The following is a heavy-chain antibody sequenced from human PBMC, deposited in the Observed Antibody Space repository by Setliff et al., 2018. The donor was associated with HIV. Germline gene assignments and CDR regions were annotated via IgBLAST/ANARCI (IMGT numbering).Heavy chain of an antibody. V-gene: IGHV1-46*01. J-gene: IGHJ4*02. CDR1: GYTFTNYY. CDR3: ARSAHDSETGY. CDR2: IYPGGARR. D-gene: IGHD5-12*01. Sequence: ASVKVSCKASGYTFTNYYMHWVRQAPGQGLEWIGIIYPGGARRSYAQKFQGRVTMTWDTSTSTVYMELSSLRSEDTAFYYCARSAHDSETGYWGQGTLVTVSS.